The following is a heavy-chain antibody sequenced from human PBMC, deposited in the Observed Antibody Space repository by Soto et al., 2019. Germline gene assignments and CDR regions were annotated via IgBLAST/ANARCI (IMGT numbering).Heavy chain of an antibody. V-gene: IGHV5-51*01. J-gene: IGHJ4*03. CDR1: GDRVRIYC. Sequence: GASVKSSEEGSGDRVRIYCIGWVRQMPGKGLEWMGFIYPGDSDTRYSPSFQGQVTISADKSISTAYLQWSSLKASDSAMYYCARRDSASVADFWGQRTPVLVSS. CDR2: IYPGDSDT. CDR3: ARRDSASVADF. D-gene: IGHD2-15*01.